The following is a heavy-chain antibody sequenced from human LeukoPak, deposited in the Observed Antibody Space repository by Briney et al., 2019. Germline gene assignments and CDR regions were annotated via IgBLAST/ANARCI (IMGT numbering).Heavy chain of an antibody. CDR2: IYYSGST. CDR1: GGSLSSYY. J-gene: IGHJ3*02. D-gene: IGHD2-2*02. CDR3: ARDKPGQYCSSTSCYTFDAFDI. V-gene: IGHV4-59*01. Sequence: SETLSLTCTVSGGSLSSYYWSWIRQPPGKGLEWIGYIYYSGSTNYNPSLKSRATISVDTSKNQFSLKLSSVTAADTAVYYCARDKPGQYCSSTSCYTFDAFDIWGQGTMVTVSS.